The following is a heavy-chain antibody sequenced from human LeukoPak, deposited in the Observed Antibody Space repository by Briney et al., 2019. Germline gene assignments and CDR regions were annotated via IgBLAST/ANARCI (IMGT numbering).Heavy chain of an antibody. CDR1: GFTFSSYG. CDR3: AKEGYGDWYNWFDP. J-gene: IGHJ5*02. CDR2: ISGSGGST. D-gene: IGHD4-17*01. Sequence: SGGSLRLSCAASGFTFSSYGMSWVRQAPGKGLEWVSAISGSGGSTYYADSVKGRFTISRDNSKNTLYLQMNSLRAEDTAVYYCAKEGYGDWYNWFDPWGQGTLVTVSS. V-gene: IGHV3-23*01.